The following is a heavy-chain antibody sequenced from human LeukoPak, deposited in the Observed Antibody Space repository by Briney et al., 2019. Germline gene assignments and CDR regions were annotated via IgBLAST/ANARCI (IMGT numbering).Heavy chain of an antibody. CDR3: EIVATIGKYYFDY. Sequence: SVKVSCKASGGTSSSFAISWVRQAPGQGLEWMGGIIPIFGTANYAQKFQGRVTITADESTSTAYMELSSLRSEDTAVYYCEIVATIGKYYFDYWGQGTLVTVSS. V-gene: IGHV1-69*13. CDR2: IIPIFGTA. CDR1: GGTSSSFA. J-gene: IGHJ4*02. D-gene: IGHD5-12*01.